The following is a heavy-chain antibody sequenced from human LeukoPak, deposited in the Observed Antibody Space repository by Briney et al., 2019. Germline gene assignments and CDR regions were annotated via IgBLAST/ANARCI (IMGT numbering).Heavy chain of an antibody. J-gene: IGHJ4*02. D-gene: IGHD3-22*01. Sequence: GGSLRLSCTPSGFTFGDYSMSWFRQAPGKGLVWVGFIRSKGSGGTTEYAASVKGRFTISRDDSKSIAYLQINSLKTEDTAVYFCARGYQSGHYYYWGQGTLVAVSS. V-gene: IGHV3-49*03. CDR3: ARGYQSGHYYY. CDR1: GFTFGDYS. CDR2: IRSKGSGGTT.